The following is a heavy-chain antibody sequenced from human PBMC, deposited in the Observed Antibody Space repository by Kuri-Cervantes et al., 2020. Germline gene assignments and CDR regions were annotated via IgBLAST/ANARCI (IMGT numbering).Heavy chain of an antibody. Sequence: SGPTLVKPTQTLTLTCTFSGFSLSTSGVGVGWIRQPPGKALEWLAPIYWDDDKRYSPSLKSRLTISKDTSKSQVVLTMTNMDPVDTATYYCARIFGITMIADAFDIWGQGTMVTVSS. CDR1: GFSLSTSGVG. CDR3: ARIFGITMIADAFDI. J-gene: IGHJ3*02. D-gene: IGHD3-22*01. V-gene: IGHV2-5*02. CDR2: IYWDDDK.